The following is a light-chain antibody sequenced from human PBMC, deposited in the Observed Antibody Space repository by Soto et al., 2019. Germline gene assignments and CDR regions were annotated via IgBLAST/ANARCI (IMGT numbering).Light chain of an antibody. CDR3: SSYAGSNNYVV. Sequence: QSALTQPPSASGSPGQSVTISCTGTSSDVGGYNYVSWYQQHPGGAPKLMIYEVSQRPSGVPDRFSGSKSGNTASLTVSGLQAEDEADYYCSSYAGSNNYVVFGGGTKLTVL. V-gene: IGLV2-8*01. J-gene: IGLJ2*01. CDR1: SSDVGGYNY. CDR2: EVS.